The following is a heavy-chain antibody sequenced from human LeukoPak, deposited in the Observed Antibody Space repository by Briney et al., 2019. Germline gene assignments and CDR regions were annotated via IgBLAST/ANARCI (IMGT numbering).Heavy chain of an antibody. J-gene: IGHJ4*01. CDR3: ARVTTHYGAAAFDY. Sequence: GGFLRLSCTASKFTFSSYEMNWVRQAPGKGLEWVSYISDSGSLIYYADSVKGRFTISRDNAKNSLYLQMNSLRAEDTAVYYCARVTTHYGAAAFDYWGHGTLVTVSS. D-gene: IGHD4-17*01. CDR2: ISDSGSLI. CDR1: KFTFSSYE. V-gene: IGHV3-48*03.